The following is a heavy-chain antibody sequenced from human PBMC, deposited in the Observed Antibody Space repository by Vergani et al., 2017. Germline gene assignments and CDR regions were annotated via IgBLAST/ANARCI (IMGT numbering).Heavy chain of an antibody. CDR2: IIPIFGTA. D-gene: IGHD3-10*01. J-gene: IGHJ6*02. V-gene: IGHV1-69*13. CDR1: GGTFSSYA. Sequence: QVQLVQSGAEVKKPWSSVKVSCKASGGTFSSYAISWVRQAPGQGLEWMGRIIPIFGTANYAQKFQGRVTITADESTSTAYMELSSLRSEDTAVYYCARDRNGYYGSGAYYYGMDVWGQGTTVTVSS. CDR3: ARDRNGYYGSGAYYYGMDV.